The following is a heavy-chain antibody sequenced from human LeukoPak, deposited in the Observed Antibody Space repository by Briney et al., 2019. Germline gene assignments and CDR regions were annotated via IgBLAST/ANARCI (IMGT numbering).Heavy chain of an antibody. V-gene: IGHV3-43D*03. D-gene: IGHD4-17*01. CDR2: ITWDGSST. J-gene: IGHJ6*03. CDR3: AKAVTKSQFYYYYMDA. Sequence: GGSLRLSCAASGFNFDDFGMHWVRQAPGKGLEWVSLITWDGSSTHYADSVKGRFIISRDNSKNSLYLHMNSLTVDDTGLYYCAKAVTKSQFYYYYMDAWVKGTTVTVSS. CDR1: GFNFDDFG.